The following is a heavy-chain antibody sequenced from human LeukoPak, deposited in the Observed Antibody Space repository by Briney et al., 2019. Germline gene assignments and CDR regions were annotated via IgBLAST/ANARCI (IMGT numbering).Heavy chain of an antibody. J-gene: IGHJ4*02. D-gene: IGHD5-18*01. CDR3: GRDPKLGIRGYTYGYIDH. V-gene: IGHV7-4-1*02. CDR1: GYTLTNFG. CDR2: INTNTGNP. Sequence: GASVKVSCKASGYTLTNFGISWVRQAPGQGLEWMGWINTNTGNPSYAQAFFTGRYVFSLNTSASTAYLQINGLKADDTAVYYCGRDPKLGIRGYTYGYIDHWGQGTLLTVAS.